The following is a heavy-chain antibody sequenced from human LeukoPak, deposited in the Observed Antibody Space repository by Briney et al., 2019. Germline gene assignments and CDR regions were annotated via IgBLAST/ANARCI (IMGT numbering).Heavy chain of an antibody. V-gene: IGHV3-7*01. J-gene: IGHJ4*02. CDR2: IKKDGSET. Sequence: GGSLRLSCVASGLTFNTYWMNWVRQAPGKGPEWVANIKKDGSETYYVESVKGRFTISRDNAKNSVYLQMNSLRVKDTAVYYCMAGVGWQSDYWGQGTLVTVSS. D-gene: IGHD3-3*01. CDR3: MAGVGWQSDY. CDR1: GLTFNTYW.